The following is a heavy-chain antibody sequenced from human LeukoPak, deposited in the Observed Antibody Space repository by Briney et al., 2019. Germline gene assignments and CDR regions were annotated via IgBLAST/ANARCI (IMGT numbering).Heavy chain of an antibody. CDR1: GFSLSTSGVG. Sequence: SGPTLVQPTQTLTLTCTFSGFSLSTSGVGVGWIRQPPGKALEWLALLYWYDGQHYSPSLKSRLTITKDTSKNQVVLTMTNMDPVDTATYYCVHIQRKMVTTKYYFDYWGQGTLVTVSS. CDR2: LYWYDGQ. J-gene: IGHJ4*02. V-gene: IGHV2-5*01. CDR3: VHIQRKMVTTKYYFDY. D-gene: IGHD5-24*01.